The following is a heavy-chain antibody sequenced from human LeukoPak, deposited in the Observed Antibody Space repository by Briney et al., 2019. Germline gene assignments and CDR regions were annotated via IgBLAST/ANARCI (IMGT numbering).Heavy chain of an antibody. J-gene: IGHJ4*02. V-gene: IGHV3-48*03. D-gene: IGHD5-18*01. CDR1: GFTFSSYE. CDR3: ARFSRPSYTAGVGHYFDY. Sequence: GGSLRLSCAASGFTFSSYEMNWVRQAPGKGLEWISYISSSGDAIYYADSVKGRFTISRDSAKNSLCLQMNSLRAEDTAVYYCARFSRPSYTAGVGHYFDYWGQGTLVTVSS. CDR2: ISSSGDAI.